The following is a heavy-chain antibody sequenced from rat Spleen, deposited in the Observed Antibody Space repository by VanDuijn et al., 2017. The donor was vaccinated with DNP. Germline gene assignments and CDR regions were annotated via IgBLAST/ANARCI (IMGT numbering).Heavy chain of an antibody. CDR3: TKRWYGSFDY. D-gene: IGHD1-11*01. Sequence: EVQLVESAGGLVQPGRSMKLSGAASGFTCSDYDIAWVRPAAKKGLERVAAISSTGVVSYYRDSVKGRFTVSRDNGKNILYLQMDSLRSEDTATYYCTKRWYGSFDYWGQGVMVTISP. J-gene: IGHJ2*01. CDR1: GFTCSDYD. V-gene: IGHV5-25*01. CDR2: ISSTGVVS.